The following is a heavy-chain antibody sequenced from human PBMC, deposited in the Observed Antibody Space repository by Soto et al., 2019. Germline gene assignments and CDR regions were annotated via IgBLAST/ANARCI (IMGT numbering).Heavy chain of an antibody. D-gene: IGHD2-21*01. CDR2: IIDGGRT. V-gene: IGHV4-39*01. J-gene: IGHJ4*02. Sequence: QLQLLESGPGLVKPSETLSLICTVSGGSVSSRSHYWVWIRQPPGKGLEWISSIIDGGRTYYNPSLRSRLTMSLEPSKNPFSLTLKSLTAADTAVYYCAKHLGNYGDWAFDFWGQGNMVTVST. CDR3: AKHLGNYGDWAFDF. CDR1: GGSVSSRSHY.